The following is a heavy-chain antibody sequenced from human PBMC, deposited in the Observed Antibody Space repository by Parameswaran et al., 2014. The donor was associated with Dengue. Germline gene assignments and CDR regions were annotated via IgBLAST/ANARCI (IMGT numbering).Heavy chain of an antibody. CDR2: INPNGGST. D-gene: IGHD2-15*01. J-gene: IGHJ6*02. Sequence: WVRQAPGQGPEWMGIINPNGGSTRYAQKFQGRVTMTRDTSTSTVYMELSSLKSEDTAVYYCARDGQAATYYGMDVWGQGTTVTVSS. V-gene: IGHV1-46*01. CDR3: ARDGQAATYYGMDV.